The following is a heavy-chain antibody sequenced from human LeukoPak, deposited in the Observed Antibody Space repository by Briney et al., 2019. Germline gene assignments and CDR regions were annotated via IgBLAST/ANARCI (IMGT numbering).Heavy chain of an antibody. CDR2: INPTAGNT. D-gene: IGHD5-24*01. CDR3: ARIRDGYNDAYDI. CDR1: GYTFTSYY. J-gene: IGHJ3*02. Sequence: ASVKVSCKASGYTFTSYYLHWGRQAPGQGLGWMGLINPTAGNTYYAQRFQGRVTMTRNTSTSTVYMELSSLRAEDTADYYCARIRDGYNDAYDIWGQGTMVTVPS. V-gene: IGHV1-46*01.